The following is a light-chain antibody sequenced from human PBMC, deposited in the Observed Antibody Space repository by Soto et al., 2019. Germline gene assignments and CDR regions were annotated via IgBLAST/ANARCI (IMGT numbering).Light chain of an antibody. V-gene: IGKV3-20*01. CDR2: GAS. Sequence: EIVLTKSPGALSSSPGETITLSCRASQSVSNNYLAWYQQKPGQAPRLLIYGASNRATGIPDRFSGSGSGTDFTLTISRLEPEDFAVYYCQQYGSSGTFGQGTKVDIK. CDR1: QSVSNNY. J-gene: IGKJ1*01. CDR3: QQYGSSGT.